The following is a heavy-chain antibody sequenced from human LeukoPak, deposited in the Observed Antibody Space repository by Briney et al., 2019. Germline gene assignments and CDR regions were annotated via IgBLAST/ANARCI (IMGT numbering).Heavy chain of an antibody. J-gene: IGHJ4*02. CDR1: GGSISSSSYY. CDR2: IYYSGST. D-gene: IGHD3-16*01. Sequence: PSETLSLTCTVSGGSISSSSYYWGWIRQPPGKGLVWVGSIYYSGSTYYNPSLKSRVTISVDTSKNQFSLKLSSVTAADTAVYYCARHVRKEGGAVVYWGQGTLVTVSP. V-gene: IGHV4-39*01. CDR3: ARHVRKEGGAVVY.